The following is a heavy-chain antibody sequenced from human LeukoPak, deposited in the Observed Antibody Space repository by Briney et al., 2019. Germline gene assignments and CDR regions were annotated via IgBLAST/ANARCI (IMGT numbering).Heavy chain of an antibody. J-gene: IGHJ4*02. Sequence: PGGSLRLSCAASGFIFSDYGMHWVRQAPGKGLEWVTFIRYDGSNKYYADSVKGRFTISRDNSKNIVYLQMNSLSSEDTAVYYCAKEGIASKQSDLDYWGQGTLVTVSS. CDR1: GFIFSDYG. CDR3: AKEGIASKQSDLDY. D-gene: IGHD6-13*01. V-gene: IGHV3-30*02. CDR2: IRYDGSNK.